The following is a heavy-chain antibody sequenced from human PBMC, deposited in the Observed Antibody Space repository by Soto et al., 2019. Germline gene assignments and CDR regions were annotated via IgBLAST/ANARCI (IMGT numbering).Heavy chain of an antibody. CDR3: AISHLLWPTRKYFDY. D-gene: IGHD2-21*01. Sequence: EVQLLESGGGLVQPGGSLRLSCAASGFTFSSYAMSWVRQAPGKGLEWVSAISGSGGSTYYADSVKGRFTISRDNSKTTLYLQINSLRAEDTAVYYCAISHLLWPTRKYFDYCGQGTLVAVSS. CDR2: ISGSGGST. J-gene: IGHJ4*02. V-gene: IGHV3-23*01. CDR1: GFTFSSYA.